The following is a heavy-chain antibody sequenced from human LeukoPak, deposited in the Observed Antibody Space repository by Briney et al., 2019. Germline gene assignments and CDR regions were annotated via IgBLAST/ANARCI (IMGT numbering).Heavy chain of an antibody. Sequence: SVKVSCKASGGTFSSYTISWVRQAPGQGLEWKGRIIPILGIANYAQKFQGRVTITADKSTSTAYMELSSLRSEDTAVYYCARDRRGVVVVAATPDGWFDPWGQGTLVTVSS. CDR3: ARDRRGVVVVAATPDGWFDP. V-gene: IGHV1-69*04. J-gene: IGHJ5*02. CDR1: GGTFSSYT. CDR2: IIPILGIA. D-gene: IGHD2-15*01.